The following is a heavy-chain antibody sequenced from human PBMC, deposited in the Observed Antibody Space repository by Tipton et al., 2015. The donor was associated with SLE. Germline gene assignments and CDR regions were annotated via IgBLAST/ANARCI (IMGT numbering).Heavy chain of an antibody. CDR2: IYPGDSDT. D-gene: IGHD4-23*01. CDR1: GYIFTSYW. J-gene: IGHJ4*02. CDR3: AKVDGIRWFDY. Sequence: QLVQSGAEVKKPGESLQISCKASGYIFTSYWIGWVRQMPGKGLEWMGMIYPGDSDTRYSPSFQGQVTISADMSINTAYLQWSSLKASDTAVYYCAKVDGIRWFDYWSQGVLITVSS. V-gene: IGHV5-51*03.